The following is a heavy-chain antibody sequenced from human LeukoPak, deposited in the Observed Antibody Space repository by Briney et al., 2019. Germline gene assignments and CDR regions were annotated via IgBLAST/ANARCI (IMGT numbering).Heavy chain of an antibody. Sequence: PGGSLRLSCAASGFTVSSNYMSWVRQAPGKGLEWVSAISGSGGSTYYADSVKGRFTISRDNSKNTLYLQMNSLRAEDTAVYYCAKSRIPSGYSGAFDIWGQGTMVTVSS. D-gene: IGHD4-23*01. V-gene: IGHV3-23*01. CDR1: GFTVSSNY. CDR2: ISGSGGST. J-gene: IGHJ3*02. CDR3: AKSRIPSGYSGAFDI.